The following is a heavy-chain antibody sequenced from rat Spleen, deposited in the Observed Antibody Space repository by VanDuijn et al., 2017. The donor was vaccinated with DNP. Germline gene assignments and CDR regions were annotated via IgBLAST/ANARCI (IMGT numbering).Heavy chain of an antibody. J-gene: IGHJ2*01. Sequence: EVQLAESGGGLVQPGRSLKLSCAASRFTFSDYYMVRVRQAPTKGLEWVATSSYDGSSSYYRDSVKGRFTISRDNAKSTLYLQVNSLRSEDTATYYCTSNPHIRTAAPFDYWGQGVMVTVSS. D-gene: IGHD3-8*01. CDR2: SSYDGSSS. V-gene: IGHV5-29*01. CDR3: TSNPHIRTAAPFDY. CDR1: RFTFSDYY.